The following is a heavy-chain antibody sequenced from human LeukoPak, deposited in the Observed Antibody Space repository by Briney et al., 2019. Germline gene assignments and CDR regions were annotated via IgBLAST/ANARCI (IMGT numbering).Heavy chain of an antibody. CDR1: GYSISSGYY. CDR2: IYPSGST. J-gene: IGHJ2*01. D-gene: IGHD2-15*01. Sequence: SETLSLTCTVSGYSISSGYYWGWIRQPPEKRLEWIGSIYPSGSTFYNPSLKSRVTMSVDTSRNQFSLKLGSMTAADTAVYYCASPRDVAVVVGTTAGYFDLWGRGTLVTVSS. V-gene: IGHV4-38-2*02. CDR3: ASPRDVAVVVGTTAGYFDL.